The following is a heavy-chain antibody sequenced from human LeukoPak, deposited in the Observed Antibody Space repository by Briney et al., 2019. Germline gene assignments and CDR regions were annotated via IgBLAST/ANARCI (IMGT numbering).Heavy chain of an antibody. CDR3: ASFWSGYVEDYYGMDV. Sequence: PGRSLRLSCAASGFTFSSYAMHWVRQAPGKGLEWVAVISYDGSNKYYADSVKGRFTISRDNSKNTLYLQMNSLRAEDTAVYYCASFWSGYVEDYYGMDVWGQGTTVTVSS. D-gene: IGHD3-3*01. V-gene: IGHV3-30-3*01. CDR2: ISYDGSNK. J-gene: IGHJ6*02. CDR1: GFTFSSYA.